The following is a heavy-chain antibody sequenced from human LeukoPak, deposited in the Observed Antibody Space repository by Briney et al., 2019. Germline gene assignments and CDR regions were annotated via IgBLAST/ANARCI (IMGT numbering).Heavy chain of an antibody. CDR2: MYSGCST. J-gene: IGHJ4*02. CDR1: EFSVGRNY. D-gene: IGHD5-12*01. Sequence: GGSLRLSCAASEFSVGRNYMTWVRQAPGKGLECVSLMYSGCSTYYADSVKGRFTISRDNSKNTLYLQMNSLRAEDTAVYYCARGPRGYHNTGGQGTLVTVSS. CDR3: ARGPRGYHNT. V-gene: IGHV3-66*01.